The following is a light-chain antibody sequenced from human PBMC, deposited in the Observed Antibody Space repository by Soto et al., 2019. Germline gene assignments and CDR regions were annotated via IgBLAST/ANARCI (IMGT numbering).Light chain of an antibody. J-gene: IGKJ1*01. CDR1: QSISRY. CDR2: GAS. V-gene: IGKV3-20*01. CDR3: QQYGSSPPT. Sequence: EIVLTQSPGTLSLSPGERTTLSCRASQSISRYLAWYQQKPGQGPRLLIYGASSRATGTPDRISGSGSGTDFTLTINRLEPEDFALYYCQQYGSSPPTFGQGTKVDIK.